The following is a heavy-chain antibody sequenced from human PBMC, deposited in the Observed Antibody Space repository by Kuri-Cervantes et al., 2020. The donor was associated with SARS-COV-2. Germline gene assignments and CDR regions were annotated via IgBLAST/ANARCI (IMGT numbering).Heavy chain of an antibody. J-gene: IGHJ6*02. CDR3: ARDVEQWLVRSFWYYGMDV. Sequence: GGSLRLSCAASGFTFSSYGMHWVRQAPGKGLEWVAVIWYDGSNKYYADSVKGRFTISRDNSKNTLYLQTNSLRAEDTAVYYCARDVEQWLVRSFWYYGMDVWGQGTTVTVSS. CDR2: IWYDGSNK. V-gene: IGHV3-33*08. CDR1: GFTFSSYG. D-gene: IGHD6-19*01.